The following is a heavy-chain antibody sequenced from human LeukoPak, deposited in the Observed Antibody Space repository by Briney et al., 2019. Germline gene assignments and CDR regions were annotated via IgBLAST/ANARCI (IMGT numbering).Heavy chain of an antibody. D-gene: IGHD2-21*02. CDR2: ISGNGDST. CDR1: GFTFSSYA. Sequence: GGSLRLSCAASGFTFSSYAMSWVRQAPGKGLEWVSTISGNGDSTYYADSVKGRFTISRDNSKNTLYLQMNSLRAEDTAVYYCAKEGLKHIVVVTATHDYWGQGTLVTVSS. V-gene: IGHV3-23*01. CDR3: AKEGLKHIVVVTATHDY. J-gene: IGHJ4*02.